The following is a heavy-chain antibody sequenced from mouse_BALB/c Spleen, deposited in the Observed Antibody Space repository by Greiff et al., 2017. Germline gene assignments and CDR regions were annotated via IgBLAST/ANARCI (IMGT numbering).Heavy chain of an antibody. D-gene: IGHD2-12*01. J-gene: IGHJ3*01. CDR3: ARGDYSSWFAY. Sequence: VQLQQPGAELVKPGASVKLSCKASGYTFTSYWMHWVKQRHGQGLEWIGEINPSNGRTNYNEKFKSKATLTVDKSSSTAYMQLSSLTSEDSAVYYCARGDYSSWFAYWGQGTLVTVSA. CDR1: GYTFTSYW. V-gene: IGHV1S81*02. CDR2: INPSNGRT.